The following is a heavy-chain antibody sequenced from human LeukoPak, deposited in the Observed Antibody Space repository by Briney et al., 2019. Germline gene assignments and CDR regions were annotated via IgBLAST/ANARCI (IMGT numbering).Heavy chain of an antibody. V-gene: IGHV4-59*01. D-gene: IGHD3-22*01. CDR3: ARVVGRDYDSSGYNWFDP. J-gene: IGHJ5*02. CDR1: GGSISSYY. Sequence: SETLSLTCTVSGGSISSYYWSWIRQPPGEGLEWLGYIYYSGSTNYNPSLKSRVTISVDTSKNQFSLKLSSVTAADTAVYYCARVVGRDYDSSGYNWFDPWGQGTLVTVSS. CDR2: IYYSGST.